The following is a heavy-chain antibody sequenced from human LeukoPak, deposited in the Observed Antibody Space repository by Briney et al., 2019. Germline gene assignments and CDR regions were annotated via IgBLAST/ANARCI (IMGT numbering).Heavy chain of an antibody. CDR3: ARDLSPSYSYYMDV. V-gene: IGHV1-69*13. J-gene: IGHJ6*03. CDR2: VTPIFGTA. CDR1: GGTFNNYG. Sequence: ASVKVSCKASGGTFNNYGITWVRQAPGQGLEWMGGVTPIFGTAMYAQKFQGRVTITADESTATAYIELSSLTSDDTAVYYCARDLSPSYSYYMDVWGKGTTVTVSS.